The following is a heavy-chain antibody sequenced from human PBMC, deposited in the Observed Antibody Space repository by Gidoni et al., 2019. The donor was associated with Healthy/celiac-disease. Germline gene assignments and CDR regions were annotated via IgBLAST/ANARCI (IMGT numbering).Heavy chain of an antibody. CDR3: ARNTIFGVWHYYGMDV. D-gene: IGHD3-3*01. J-gene: IGHJ6*02. CDR1: GFPFSSYE. V-gene: IGHV3-48*03. Sequence: EVQLVESGGGLVQPGGSLRLSCAASGFPFSSYEMNWVRQAPGKGLEWVSYISSSGSTIYYADSVKGRFTISRDNAKNSLYLQMNSLRAEDTAVYYCARNTIFGVWHYYGMDVWGQGTTVTVSS. CDR2: ISSSGSTI.